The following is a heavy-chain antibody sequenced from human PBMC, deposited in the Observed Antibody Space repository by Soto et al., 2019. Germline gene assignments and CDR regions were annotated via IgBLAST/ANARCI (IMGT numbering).Heavy chain of an antibody. V-gene: IGHV1-69*13. CDR3: ARDRMVRGVPFPPPYYCYGMDV. D-gene: IGHD3-10*01. CDR1: GGTFSSYA. J-gene: IGHJ6*02. Sequence: ASVKVSCKASGGTFSSYAISWVRQAPGQGLEWMGGIIPIFGTANYAQKFQGRVTITADESTSTAYMELSSLRSEDTAVYYCARDRMVRGVPFPPPYYCYGMDVWGQGTTVTVSS. CDR2: IIPIFGTA.